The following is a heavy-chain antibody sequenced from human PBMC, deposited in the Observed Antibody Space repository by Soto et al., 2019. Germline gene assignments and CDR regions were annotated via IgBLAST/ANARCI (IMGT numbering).Heavy chain of an antibody. D-gene: IGHD6-19*01. CDR2: IYHSGST. Sequence: QVQLQESGPGLVKPSGTLSLTCAVSSGSISSSNWWSWVRQPPGKGLEWIGEIYHSGSTNYNPSLKRRVTKSVDKSQNQFSLKLSSVTAADTAVYYCAVEYSSGWTETNAFDIWGQGTMVTVSS. CDR3: AVEYSSGWTETNAFDI. J-gene: IGHJ3*02. V-gene: IGHV4-4*02. CDR1: SGSISSSNW.